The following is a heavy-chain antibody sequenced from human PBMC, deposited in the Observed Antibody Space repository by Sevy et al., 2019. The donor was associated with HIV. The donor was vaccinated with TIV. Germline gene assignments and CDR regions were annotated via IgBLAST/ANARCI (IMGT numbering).Heavy chain of an antibody. CDR2: ISGSGGST. CDR3: AQQVVPAAIRDY. CDR1: GFTFSSYA. J-gene: IGHJ4*02. Sequence: GGSLRLSCAASGFTFSSYAMSWVRQAPGKGLEWVSAISGSGGSTYYADSVKGRFTISRDNSKNTLYLQMNSLGAEDTAVYYCAQQVVPAAIRDYWGQGTLVTVSS. V-gene: IGHV3-23*01. D-gene: IGHD2-2*02.